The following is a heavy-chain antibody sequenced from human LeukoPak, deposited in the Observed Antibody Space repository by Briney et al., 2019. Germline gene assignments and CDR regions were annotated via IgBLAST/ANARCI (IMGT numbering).Heavy chain of an antibody. D-gene: IGHD2-21*01. Sequence: SETLSLTCAVSGGSISSGGYSWSWIRQPPGKGLEWIGYIYYSGSTYYNPSLKSRVTISVDTSKNQFSLKLSSVTAADTAVYYCARGGIPSDAFDIWGQGTMVTVSS. J-gene: IGHJ3*02. CDR3: ARGGIPSDAFDI. CDR1: GGSISSGGYS. V-gene: IGHV4-30-4*07. CDR2: IYYSGST.